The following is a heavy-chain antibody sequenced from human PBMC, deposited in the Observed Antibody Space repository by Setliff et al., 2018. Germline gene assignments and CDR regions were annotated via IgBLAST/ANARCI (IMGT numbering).Heavy chain of an antibody. CDR3: ARDTSIAARSLDY. V-gene: IGHV1-69*05. J-gene: IGHJ4*02. CDR2: TIPIFGTT. CDR1: GGTFSSYG. Sequence: SVKVSCKAPGGTFSSYGISWVRQAPGQGLEWMGGTIPIFGTTNYAQKFQDRVTMTTDTSTSTAYMELRSLRSDDTAVYYCARDTSIAARSLDYWGQGTLVTVSS. D-gene: IGHD6-6*01.